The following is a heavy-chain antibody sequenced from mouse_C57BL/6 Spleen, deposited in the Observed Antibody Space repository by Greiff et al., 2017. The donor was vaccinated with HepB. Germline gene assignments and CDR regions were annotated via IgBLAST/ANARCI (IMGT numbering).Heavy chain of an antibody. CDR3: TRRGVTAQAIDY. D-gene: IGHD3-2*02. J-gene: IGHJ2*01. V-gene: IGHV1-15*01. CDR1: GYTFTDYE. Sequence: QVQLQQSGAELVRPGASVTLSCKASGYTFTDYEMHWVKQTPVHGLEWIGAIDPETGGTAYNQKFKGKAILTADKSSSTAYMELRSLTSEDSAVYYCTRRGVTAQAIDYWDQGTTLTVSS. CDR2: IDPETGGT.